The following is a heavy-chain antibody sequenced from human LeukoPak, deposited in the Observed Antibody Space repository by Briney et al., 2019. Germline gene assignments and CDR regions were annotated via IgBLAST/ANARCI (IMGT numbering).Heavy chain of an antibody. J-gene: IGHJ4*02. CDR1: GFTFRSHW. CDR3: ARDHVVDGLVFDY. D-gene: IGHD2-15*01. Sequence: GGSMRLSCAAAGFTFRSHWMSWIRQAPGKGLEWVANTNQDGSDKQYVDSVKGRFTISRDNAKNSLYLQMDSLRAEDTGLYYCARDHVVDGLVFDYWGQGALVTVSS. V-gene: IGHV3-7*01. CDR2: TNQDGSDK.